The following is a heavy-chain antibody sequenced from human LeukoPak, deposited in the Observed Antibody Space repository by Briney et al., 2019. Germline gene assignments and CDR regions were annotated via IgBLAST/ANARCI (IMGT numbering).Heavy chain of an antibody. Sequence: SETLSLTCTVSGYSISSGYYWGWIRQPPGKGLEWIGSIYHSGSTYYNPSLKSRVTISVDTSKNQFSLKLSSVTAADTAVYYCARTVVVVAATPRVSFDPWGQGTLVTVSS. V-gene: IGHV4-38-2*02. J-gene: IGHJ5*02. D-gene: IGHD2-15*01. CDR3: ARTVVVVAATPRVSFDP. CDR1: GYSISSGYY. CDR2: IYHSGST.